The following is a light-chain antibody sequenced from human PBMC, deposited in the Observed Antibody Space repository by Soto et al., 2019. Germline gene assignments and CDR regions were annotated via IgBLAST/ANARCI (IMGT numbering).Light chain of an antibody. V-gene: IGKV3D-11*01. Sequence: EIVLTQSPATLSSFPGDRVTLSCRASQAVNTRLAWYQHRPGQAPRLLIYLASNRAAGVPARFSGSGSGTDFTLTISDVEPEDFAVYYCQQYSIWRTFGQGTKVEIK. CDR1: QAVNTR. CDR2: LAS. J-gene: IGKJ1*01. CDR3: QQYSIWRT.